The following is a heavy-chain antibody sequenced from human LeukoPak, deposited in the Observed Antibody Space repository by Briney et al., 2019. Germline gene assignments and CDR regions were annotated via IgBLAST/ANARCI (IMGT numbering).Heavy chain of an antibody. V-gene: IGHV3-9*01. CDR2: ISWNSGSI. CDR3: AKTPPYCSSTSCYPRGLVY. CDR1: GFTFDDYA. Sequence: GGSLRLSCAASGFTFDDYAMHWVRQAPGKGLEWVSGISWNSGSIGYADSVKGRFTISRDNAKNSLYLQMNSLRAEDTALYYCAKTPPYCSSTSCYPRGLVYWGQGTLVTVSS. J-gene: IGHJ4*02. D-gene: IGHD2-2*01.